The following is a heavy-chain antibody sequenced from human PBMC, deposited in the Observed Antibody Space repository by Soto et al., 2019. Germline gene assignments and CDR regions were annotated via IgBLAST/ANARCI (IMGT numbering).Heavy chain of an antibody. V-gene: IGHV3-74*01. J-gene: IGHJ4*02. CDR1: GFTLSRYW. D-gene: IGHD1-1*01. CDR2: INPDGSTT. Sequence: QTGGSLRLSCAASGFTLSRYWVHWVRQVPGKGLVWVSRINPDGSTTNYADSVKGRFTVSRDNAKNTVYLHMNSLRAEDTAVYYCTRDTTGPDDHWGQGTLVTVSS. CDR3: TRDTTGPDDH.